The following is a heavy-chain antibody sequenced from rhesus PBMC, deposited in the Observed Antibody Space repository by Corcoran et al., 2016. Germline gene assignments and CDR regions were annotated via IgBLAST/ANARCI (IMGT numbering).Heavy chain of an antibody. D-gene: IGHD4-29*01. CDR2: INGYSVST. CDR3: TSPIRYRFDV. V-gene: IGHV4-80*01. CDR1: GCSFSSYW. J-gene: IGHJ5-1*01. Sequence: VQLQESGPGLVKPSETLSLTCAVPGCSFSSYWWNWIRQPPGKRLEWIGEINGYSVSTNYNPSLQSRFTISKDVSKIQFSLRLTSVTAADTAVYYCTSPIRYRFDVWGPGVLVSVSS.